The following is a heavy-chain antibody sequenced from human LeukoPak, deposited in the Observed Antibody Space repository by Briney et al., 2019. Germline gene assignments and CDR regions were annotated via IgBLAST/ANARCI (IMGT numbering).Heavy chain of an antibody. CDR3: AKDLLFGYDNAHYYYYYGMDV. V-gene: IGHV3-30*02. CDR1: GFTFSSYA. J-gene: IGHJ6*02. Sequence: PGGSLRLSCAASGFTFSSYAMSWVRQAPGKGLEWVAFIRYDGSNKYYADSVKGRFTISRDNSKNTLYLQMNSLRAEDTAVYYCAKDLLFGYDNAHYYYYYGMDVWGQGTTVTVSS. D-gene: IGHD3-3*01. CDR2: IRYDGSNK.